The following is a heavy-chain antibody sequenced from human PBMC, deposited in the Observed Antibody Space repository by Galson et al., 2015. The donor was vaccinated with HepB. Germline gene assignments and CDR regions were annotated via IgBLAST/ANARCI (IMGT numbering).Heavy chain of an antibody. J-gene: IGHJ4*02. Sequence: SLRLSCAASGFVFSSSWMSWVRQAPGKGLEWVANIKQDGSEKYYGDSVKGRFTISRDNAKNSLYLQMNTLRVEDTAVYYCGPDNYWGQGILVTVSS. CDR3: GPDNY. CDR2: IKQDGSEK. CDR1: GFVFSSSW. D-gene: IGHD1-14*01. V-gene: IGHV3-7*03.